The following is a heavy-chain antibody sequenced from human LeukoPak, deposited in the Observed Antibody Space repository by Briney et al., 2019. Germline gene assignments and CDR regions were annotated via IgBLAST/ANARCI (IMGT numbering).Heavy chain of an antibody. Sequence: QPGGSLRLSCTASGFTFSHYSVTWVRQAPGRGLEWVSCISGSGVTPYYADSVKGRFTISRDNSRDNSKNTLYLQMSSLRAEDTALYYCAKAAAGFDYWGQGTLVTVSS. CDR1: GFTFSHYS. J-gene: IGHJ4*02. V-gene: IGHV3-23*01. CDR3: AKAAAGFDY. CDR2: ISGSGVTP. D-gene: IGHD6-13*01.